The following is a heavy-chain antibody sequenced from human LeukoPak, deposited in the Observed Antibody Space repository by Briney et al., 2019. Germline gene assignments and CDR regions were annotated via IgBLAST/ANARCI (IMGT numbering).Heavy chain of an antibody. Sequence: SETLSLTCAVYGGSFSGYYWSWIRQPPGKGLEWIGEINHSGSTNYNPSLKSRVTISVDTSKNQFSLKLSSVTAADTAVYYCARPNYDFWSRYYTSNWFDPWGQGTLVTVSS. D-gene: IGHD3-3*01. CDR2: INHSGST. CDR1: GGSFSGYY. J-gene: IGHJ5*02. V-gene: IGHV4-34*01. CDR3: ARPNYDFWSRYYTSNWFDP.